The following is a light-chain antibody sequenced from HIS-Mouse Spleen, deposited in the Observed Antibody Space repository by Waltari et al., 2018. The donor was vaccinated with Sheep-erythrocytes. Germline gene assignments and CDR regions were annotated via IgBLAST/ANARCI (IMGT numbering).Light chain of an antibody. J-gene: IGLJ2*01. CDR2: KDS. Sequence: YELTQPPSVSVSPGQTARITCSGDALPKTYVYWYQQKPGQAPVLGIYKDSERPSGIPERFSGSSSGTTVTLTISGVQAEDEADYYCQSADSSGTYPVFGGGTKLTVL. CDR1: ALPKTY. V-gene: IGLV3-25*03. CDR3: QSADSSGTYPV.